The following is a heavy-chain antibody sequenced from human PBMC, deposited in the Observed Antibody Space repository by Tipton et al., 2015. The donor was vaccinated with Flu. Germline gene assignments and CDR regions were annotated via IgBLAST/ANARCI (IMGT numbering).Heavy chain of an antibody. CDR2: INHSGST. CDR1: GGSFGGYY. Sequence: TLSLTCAVYGGSFGGYYWSWIRQPPGKGLEWIGEINHSGSTNYNPSLKSRVTISVDTSKNQFSLKLSSVTAADTAVYYCARGPLLDPWGRGTLVTVSS. D-gene: IGHD5/OR15-5a*01. J-gene: IGHJ2*01. CDR3: ARGPLLDP. V-gene: IGHV4-34*01.